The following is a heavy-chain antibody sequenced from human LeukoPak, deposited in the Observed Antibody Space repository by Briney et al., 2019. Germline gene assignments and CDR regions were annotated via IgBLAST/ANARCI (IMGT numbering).Heavy chain of an antibody. V-gene: IGHV4-4*07. CDR1: GGSFSSYY. CDR3: ARERDYGDYGSDY. Sequence: SETLSLTCTVSGGSFSSYYWSWIRQPAGKGLEGIGRIYTSGSTNYNPSLKSRVTISVDTSKNQFSLKLSSVTAADTAVYYCARERDYGDYGSDYWGQGTLVTVSS. J-gene: IGHJ4*02. CDR2: IYTSGST. D-gene: IGHD4-17*01.